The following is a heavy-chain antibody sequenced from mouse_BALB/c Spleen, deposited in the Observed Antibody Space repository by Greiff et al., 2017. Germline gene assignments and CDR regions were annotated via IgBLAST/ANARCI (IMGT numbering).Heavy chain of an antibody. CDR3: ERRGMIRRGPWFAY. CDR2: INPSSGYT. CDR1: GYTFTSYT. J-gene: IGHJ3*01. Sequence: QVQLQLSGAELARPGASVKMSCKASGYTFTSYTMHWVKQRPGQGLEWIGYINPSSGYTNYNQKFKDKATLTADKSSSTAYMQLSSLTSEDSAVYYCERRGMIRRGPWFAYGGQGTLVTVSA. D-gene: IGHD2-4*01. V-gene: IGHV1-4*01.